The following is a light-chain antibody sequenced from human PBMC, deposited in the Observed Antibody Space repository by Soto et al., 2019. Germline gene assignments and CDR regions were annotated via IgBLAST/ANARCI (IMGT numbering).Light chain of an antibody. V-gene: IGLV2-23*02. CDR1: SSDVGSYDL. Sequence: QSALTQPASVSGSPGQSITISCTGTSSDVGSYDLVSWYQQHPGKAPTLMIYEVAKRPSGVSNRFSGSKSGNTASLTISGLQAEDEADYYCCSNAGSATYVFGTGTKVTVL. CDR2: EVA. CDR3: CSNAGSATYV. J-gene: IGLJ1*01.